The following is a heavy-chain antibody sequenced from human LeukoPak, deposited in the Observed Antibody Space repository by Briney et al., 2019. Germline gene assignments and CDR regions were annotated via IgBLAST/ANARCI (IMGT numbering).Heavy chain of an antibody. J-gene: IGHJ4*02. CDR2: INHSGST. D-gene: IGHD3-3*01. CDR1: GGSFSGYY. V-gene: IGHV4-34*01. CDR3: AISLLWSGYY. Sequence: SETLSLTCAVYGGSFSGYYWSWIRQPPGEGLEWIGEINHSGSTNYNPSLKSRVTISVDTSKNQFSLKLSSVTAADTAVYYCAISLLWSGYYWGQGTLVTVSS.